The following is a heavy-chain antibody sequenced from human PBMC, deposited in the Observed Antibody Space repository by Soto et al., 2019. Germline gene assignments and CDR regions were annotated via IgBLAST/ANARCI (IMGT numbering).Heavy chain of an antibody. CDR2: IYYSGST. J-gene: IGHJ4*02. D-gene: IGHD3-22*01. V-gene: IGHV4-61*01. CDR3: ARVTGTYYYDSSGYYPVRYFDY. CDR1: GGSVSSASYY. Sequence: SETLSLTCAVSGGSVSSASYYWSWIRQPPGKGLEWIGYIYYSGSTNYNPSLKSRVTISVDTSKNQFSLKLSSVTAADTAVYYCARVTGTYYYDSSGYYPVRYFDYWGQGTLVTVSS.